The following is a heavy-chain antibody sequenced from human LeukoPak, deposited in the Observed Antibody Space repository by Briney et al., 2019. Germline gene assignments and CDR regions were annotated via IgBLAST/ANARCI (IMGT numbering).Heavy chain of an antibody. Sequence: PGGSLRLSCEASGFNFNVYAMHWVRQAPGKGLEWVAATSYDGSKIYYSDSVKGRFTISRDNSKNTLYLQMNSLRAEDTAVYYCARDSYGSGSYYSAEYFQHWGQGTLVTVSS. CDR2: TSYDGSKI. CDR3: ARDSYGSGSYYSAEYFQH. D-gene: IGHD3-10*01. CDR1: GFNFNVYA. J-gene: IGHJ1*01. V-gene: IGHV3-30*14.